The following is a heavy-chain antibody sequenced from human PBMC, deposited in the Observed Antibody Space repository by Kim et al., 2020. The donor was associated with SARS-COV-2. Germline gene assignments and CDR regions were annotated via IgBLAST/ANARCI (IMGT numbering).Heavy chain of an antibody. D-gene: IGHD1-26*01. CDR3: ASFVGGADTLDFDY. V-gene: IGHV3-30*03. CDR1: GFTFSNYG. J-gene: IGHJ4*02. Sequence: GGSLRLSCAASGFTFSNYGMHWVRQAPGKGLEWVAVIACDGGSKYYADSVDGRFTLSSVTSKNTLYLQLQHMRNERTADTDSASFVGGADTLDFDYWGQG. CDR2: IACDGGSK.